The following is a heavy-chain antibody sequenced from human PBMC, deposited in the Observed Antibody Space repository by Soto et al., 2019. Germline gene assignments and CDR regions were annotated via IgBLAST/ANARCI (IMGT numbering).Heavy chain of an antibody. J-gene: IGHJ4*02. Sequence: PGESLKISCKGSGYSFTSYWIGWVRQMPGKGLEWMGIIYPGDSDTRYSPSFQGQVTISADKSISTAYLQWSSLKASDTAMYYCARLLVDSTYITYFDYWGQGTLVTVSS. D-gene: IGHD1-20*01. CDR3: ARLLVDSTYITYFDY. CDR2: IYPGDSDT. CDR1: GYSFTSYW. V-gene: IGHV5-51*01.